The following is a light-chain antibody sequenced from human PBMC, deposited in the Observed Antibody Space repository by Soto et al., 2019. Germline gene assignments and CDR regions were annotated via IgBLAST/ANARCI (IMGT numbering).Light chain of an antibody. CDR1: SSDVGGYNY. CDR2: EVS. V-gene: IGLV2-14*01. J-gene: IGLJ1*01. Sequence: QSALTQPASVSGSPGQSITISCTGTSSDVGGYNYVSWYQQHPGKAPKLMIYEVSNRPSGVSNRFSGSKSGNTASLTISGLQAEDASDYYCSSYTSSSTLARVFRTGTKLTVL. CDR3: SSYTSSSTLARV.